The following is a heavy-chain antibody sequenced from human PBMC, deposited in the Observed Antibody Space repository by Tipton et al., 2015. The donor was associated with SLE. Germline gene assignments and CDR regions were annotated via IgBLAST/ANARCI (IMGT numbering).Heavy chain of an antibody. CDR2: ISTSGTTM. J-gene: IGHJ4*02. V-gene: IGHV3-48*03. Sequence: GSLRLSCAASGFTFSGYEMNWVRQAPGRGLEWVSYISTSGTTMYYAESMKGRFTISRDNAKNSLYLQMNSLRAEDTAFYYCARTQMGSSWHPHDYGGRRPLVTVSS. CDR3: ARTQMGSSWHPHDY. CDR1: GFTFSGYE. D-gene: IGHD6-13*01.